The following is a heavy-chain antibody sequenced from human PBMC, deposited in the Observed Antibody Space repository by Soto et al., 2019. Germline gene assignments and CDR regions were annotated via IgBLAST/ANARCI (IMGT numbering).Heavy chain of an antibody. CDR2: INSDGSRT. D-gene: IGHD2-2*01. V-gene: IGHV3-74*01. J-gene: IGHJ6*02. CDR1: GFNFSRYW. CDR3: ARDLSSCSSARCYSYYYGMDV. Sequence: GGSLRLSCSASGFNFSRYWTHWVRQVPGRGLVWVSHINSDGSRTTYADSVKGRFTISRDNAKNTLYLQMNSLRAEDTAVYYCARDLSSCSSARCYSYYYGMDVWGQGTTVTVSS.